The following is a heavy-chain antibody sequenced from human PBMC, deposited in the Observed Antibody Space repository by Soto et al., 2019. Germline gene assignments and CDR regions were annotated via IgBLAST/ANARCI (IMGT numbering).Heavy chain of an antibody. Sequence: GGSLRLSCAASGFTFSSYAMHWVRQAPGKGLEWVAVISYDGSNKYYADSVKGRFTISRDNSKNTLYLQMNSLRAEDTAVYYCARAYEGDYFDYWGQGTPVTVSS. D-gene: IGHD3-16*01. V-gene: IGHV3-30-3*01. CDR1: GFTFSSYA. J-gene: IGHJ4*02. CDR3: ARAYEGDYFDY. CDR2: ISYDGSNK.